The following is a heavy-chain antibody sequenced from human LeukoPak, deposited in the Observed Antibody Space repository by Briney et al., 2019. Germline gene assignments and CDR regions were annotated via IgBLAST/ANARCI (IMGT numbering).Heavy chain of an antibody. CDR2: IYYSGNT. V-gene: IGHV4-59*01. J-gene: IGHJ4*02. D-gene: IGHD3-16*02. CDR1: GASIRSYY. CDR3: ARGSGGELSRHFDY. Sequence: PSETPSLTCTVSGASIRSYYWSWIRQPPGKGLEWIGYIYYSGNTDYNFSLQSRVTISVDMSKNQFSLKLSSVTAADTAVYYCARGSGGELSRHFDYWGQGTLVTVSS.